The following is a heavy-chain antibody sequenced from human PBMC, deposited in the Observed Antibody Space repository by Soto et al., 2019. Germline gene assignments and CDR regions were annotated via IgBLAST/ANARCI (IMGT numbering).Heavy chain of an antibody. Sequence: EVHVVESGGGLVQPGGSLRLSCTVSGFTFSSYWMTWVRQAPGKRLEWVANINRDGSDKHYLDSVEGRLTISRDNAKNSLYLQVDSLRAEDTAVYYCARDEDIMVEGYFDALDIWGQGTLVTVSS. CDR2: INRDGSDK. CDR1: GFTFSSYW. D-gene: IGHD2-15*01. J-gene: IGHJ3*02. CDR3: ARDEDIMVEGYFDALDI. V-gene: IGHV3-7*01.